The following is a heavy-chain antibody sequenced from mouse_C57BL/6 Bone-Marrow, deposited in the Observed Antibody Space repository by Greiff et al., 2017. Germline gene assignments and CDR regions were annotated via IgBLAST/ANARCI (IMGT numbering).Heavy chain of an antibody. Sequence: EVMLVESGGGLGKPGGSLKLSCAASGFTFSSYAMSWVRQTPEKRLEWVATISDGGSYTYYPDNVKGRFTISRDNAKNNLYLQMSHLKSEDTAMYYCARTTTVVASFAYWGQGTLVTVSA. D-gene: IGHD1-1*01. CDR2: ISDGGSYT. CDR1: GFTFSSYA. J-gene: IGHJ3*01. V-gene: IGHV5-4*03. CDR3: ARTTTVVASFAY.